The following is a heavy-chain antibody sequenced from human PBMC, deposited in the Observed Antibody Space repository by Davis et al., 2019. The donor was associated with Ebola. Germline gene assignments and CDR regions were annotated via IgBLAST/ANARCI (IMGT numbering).Heavy chain of an antibody. D-gene: IGHD1-1*01. Sequence: GGSLRLSCVASGFTFSSYAMSWVRQAPGKGLEWVSAISGSGGSTYYADSVKGRFTISRDNSKNTLYLQMNSLRAEDTAVYYCAKDKGKYKYYFDYWGQGTLVTVSS. J-gene: IGHJ4*02. CDR2: ISGSGGST. V-gene: IGHV3-23*01. CDR1: GFTFSSYA. CDR3: AKDKGKYKYYFDY.